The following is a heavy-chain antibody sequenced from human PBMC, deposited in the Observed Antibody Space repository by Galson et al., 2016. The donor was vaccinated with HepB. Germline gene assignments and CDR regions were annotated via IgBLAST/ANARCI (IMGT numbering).Heavy chain of an antibody. CDR3: ATVGASGYNWFDP. J-gene: IGHJ5*02. CDR1: GYTLTELS. V-gene: IGHV1-24*01. D-gene: IGHD1-26*01. Sequence: SVKVSCKVSGYTLTELSMHWVRQAPGKGLEWMGGFDHEDGDTIYAQKFQGRVTMTEDTSTDTVYVELSSMRSEDTAVYYCATVGASGYNWFDPWGQGTLVTVSS. CDR2: FDHEDGDT.